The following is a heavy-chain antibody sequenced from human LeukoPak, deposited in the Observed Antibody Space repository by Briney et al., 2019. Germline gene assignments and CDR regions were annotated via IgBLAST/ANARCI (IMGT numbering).Heavy chain of an antibody. CDR3: TRVLSIVGATIIDY. D-gene: IGHD1-26*01. J-gene: IGHJ4*02. V-gene: IGHV3-72*01. CDR2: SRPKANDYTT. CDR1: GFPFSGHY. Sequence: GGSLRLSCTASGFPFSGHYIDWVRQAPGKWMEWVGRSRPKANDYTTDFAASVRGRFTISRDDSKNLLYLQMNSLKSEDTAVYYCTRVLSIVGATIIDYWGQGTLVTVSS.